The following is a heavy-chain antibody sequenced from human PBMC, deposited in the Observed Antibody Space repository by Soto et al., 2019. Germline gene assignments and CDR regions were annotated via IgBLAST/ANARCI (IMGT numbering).Heavy chain of an antibody. CDR3: ARVGCTNGVCSRGYYYYYGMDV. V-gene: IGHV4-59*01. CDR1: GGSISSYY. CDR2: IYYSGST. Sequence: LETLSLTWTVSGGSISSYYWIWIRQPPGKGLEWIGYIYYSGSTNYNPSLKSRVTISVDTSKNQFSLKLSSVTAADTAVYYCARVGCTNGVCSRGYYYYYGMDVWGQGTKVTSP. J-gene: IGHJ6*02. D-gene: IGHD2-8*01.